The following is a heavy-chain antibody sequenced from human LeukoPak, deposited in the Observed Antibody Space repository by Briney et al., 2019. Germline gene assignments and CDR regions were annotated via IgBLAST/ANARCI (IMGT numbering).Heavy chain of an antibody. D-gene: IGHD6-13*01. CDR2: ISYDGSNK. CDR3: ARTRKKAVAAALDY. J-gene: IGHJ4*02. V-gene: IGHV3-30*03. Sequence: GGSLRLSCAASGFTFSSYGMHWVRQAPGKGLEWVAVISYDGSNKYYADSVKGRFTISRDNSKNTLYLQMNSLRAEDTAVYYCARTRKKAVAAALDYWGQGTLVTVSS. CDR1: GFTFSSYG.